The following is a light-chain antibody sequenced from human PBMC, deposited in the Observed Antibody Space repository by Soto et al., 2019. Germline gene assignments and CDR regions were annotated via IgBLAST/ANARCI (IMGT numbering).Light chain of an antibody. CDR1: QSVGSN. Sequence: EIMMTQSPATLSVSPGERATLSCRASQSVGSNLAWYQQKPGQAPRLLIYGASTRSTGIPARFSGSGFGTEFTLTISSLQSEDFAVYYCQQYNNWPPITFGQGTRLEIK. CDR2: GAS. V-gene: IGKV3-15*01. CDR3: QQYNNWPPIT. J-gene: IGKJ5*01.